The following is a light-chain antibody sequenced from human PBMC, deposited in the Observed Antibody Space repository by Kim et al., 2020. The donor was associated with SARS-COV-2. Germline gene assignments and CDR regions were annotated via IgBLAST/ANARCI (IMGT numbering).Light chain of an antibody. V-gene: IGKV1-6*01. CDR3: LQDYDYPLT. J-gene: IGKJ4*01. CDR2: ATS. CDR1: QGIRND. Sequence: AIQMTQSPSSLSASVGDRVTITCRASQGIRNDLGWYQQKPGRAPNLLIYATSTLQSGVPSRFSGSGSGTDFTLTISSLQPEDVATYYCLQDYDYPLTFGGGTKMDIE.